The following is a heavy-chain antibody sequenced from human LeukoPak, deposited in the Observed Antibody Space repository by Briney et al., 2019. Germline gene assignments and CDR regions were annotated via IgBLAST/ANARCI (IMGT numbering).Heavy chain of an antibody. D-gene: IGHD3-3*01. CDR1: GFTFSSYS. CDR2: ISSSSSYI. Sequence: SGGSLRLSCAASGFTFSSYSMNWVRQAPGKGLEWVSSISSSSSYIYYADSVKGRFTISRDNAKNSLYLQMNSLRAEDTAVYYCARDKMDDFWSGIQLEVGYYFDYWGQGTLVTVSS. V-gene: IGHV3-21*01. J-gene: IGHJ4*02. CDR3: ARDKMDDFWSGIQLEVGYYFDY.